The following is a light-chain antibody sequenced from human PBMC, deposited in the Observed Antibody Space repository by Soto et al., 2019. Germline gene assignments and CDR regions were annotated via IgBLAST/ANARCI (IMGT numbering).Light chain of an antibody. V-gene: IGKV1D-12*01. J-gene: IGKJ5*01. CDR3: QQANSLPIT. Sequence: DLQMTQSRSSLSAPLLYRVTITRRASQGISSCLAWYQQKPGKAPKLLIYAASSMESGIPSRFSGSGSGTDFTLTISSLQPEDFATYYCQQANSLPITFGQGTRLEIK. CDR1: QGISSC. CDR2: AAS.